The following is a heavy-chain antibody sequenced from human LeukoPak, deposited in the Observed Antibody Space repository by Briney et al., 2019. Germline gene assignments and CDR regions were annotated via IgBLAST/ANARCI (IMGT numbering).Heavy chain of an antibody. CDR1: GYSLTTYY. V-gene: IGHV1-46*01. D-gene: IGHD3-22*01. Sequence: ASVKVSCKASGYSLTTYYMHWVRQAPGQGLEWMAIINPSGGSTNYAQKLQGRVTMTTDTSTSTAYMELRSLRSDDTAVYYCARRRDSSGYPRYYFDYWGQGTLVTVSS. J-gene: IGHJ4*02. CDR2: INPSGGST. CDR3: ARRRDSSGYPRYYFDY.